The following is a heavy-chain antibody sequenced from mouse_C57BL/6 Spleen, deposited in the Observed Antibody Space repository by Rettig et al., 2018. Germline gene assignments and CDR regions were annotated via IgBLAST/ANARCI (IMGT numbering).Heavy chain of an antibody. CDR2: ISSGSSTI. J-gene: IGHJ4*01. CDR3: ARGPYAMDY. Sequence: KLSCAASGFTFSDYGMHWVRQAPEKGLEWVAYISSGSSTIYYADTVKGRFTISRDNAKNTLFLQMTSLRSEDTAMYYCARGPYAMDYWGQGTSVTVSS. CDR1: GFTFSDYG. V-gene: IGHV5-17*01.